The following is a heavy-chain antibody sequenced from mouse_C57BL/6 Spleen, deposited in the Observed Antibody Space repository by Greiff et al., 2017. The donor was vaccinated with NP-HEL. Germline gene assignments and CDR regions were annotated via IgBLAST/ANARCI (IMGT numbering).Heavy chain of an antibody. J-gene: IGHJ3*01. V-gene: IGHV5-4*03. CDR3: ARAPYYSNYLFSY. CDR2: ISDGGSYT. D-gene: IGHD2-5*01. CDR1: GFTFSSYA. Sequence: EVKVVESGGGLVKPGGSLKLSCAASGFTFSSYAMSWVRQTPEKRLEWVATISDGGSYTYYPDNVKGRFTISRDNAKNNLYLQMSHLKSEDTAMYYCARAPYYSNYLFSYWGQGTLVTVSA.